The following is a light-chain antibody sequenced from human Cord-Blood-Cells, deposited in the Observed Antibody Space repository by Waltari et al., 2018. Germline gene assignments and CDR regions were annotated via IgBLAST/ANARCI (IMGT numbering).Light chain of an antibody. CDR1: SPNLGSNP. CDR2: SNN. Sequence: QSVLTQPPSASGTPGQRVTISCSVRSPNLGSNPVNWYQQTPGTAPKLLIYSNNQRPSGVPDRFSGSKSGTSASLAISGLQSEDEADYYCAAWDDSLNGWVFGGGTKLTVL. CDR3: AAWDDSLNGWV. V-gene: IGLV1-44*01. J-gene: IGLJ3*02.